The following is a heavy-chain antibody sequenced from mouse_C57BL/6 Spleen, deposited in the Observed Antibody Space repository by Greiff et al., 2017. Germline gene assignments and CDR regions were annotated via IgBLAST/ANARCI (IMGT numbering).Heavy chain of an antibody. CDR2: IYPGDGDT. CDR1: GYAFSSYW. CDR3: ARSPRYYYGSSYDFDY. V-gene: IGHV1-80*01. D-gene: IGHD1-1*01. Sequence: VQLQQSGAELVKPGASVKISCKASGYAFSSYWMNWVKQRPGKGLEWIGQIYPGDGDTNYNGKFKGKATLTADKSSSTAYMQLSSLTSEDSAVYFCARSPRYYYGSSYDFDYWGQGTTLTVSS. J-gene: IGHJ2*01.